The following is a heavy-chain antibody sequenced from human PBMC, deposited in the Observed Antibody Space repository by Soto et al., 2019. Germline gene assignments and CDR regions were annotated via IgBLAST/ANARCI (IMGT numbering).Heavy chain of an antibody. CDR2: TYYRSKWYN. D-gene: IGHD2-15*01. CDR3: AREITVGVVAATPIDAFDI. CDR1: GDSVSRKRAA. Sequence: SQTLSLTCAISGDSVSRKRAAWNWIRQSPSRGLEWLGRTYYRSKWYNDYAVSVKSRITINPDTSKNQFSLQLNSVTPEDTAVYYCAREITVGVVAATPIDAFDIWGQGTMVTVSS. V-gene: IGHV6-1*01. J-gene: IGHJ3*02.